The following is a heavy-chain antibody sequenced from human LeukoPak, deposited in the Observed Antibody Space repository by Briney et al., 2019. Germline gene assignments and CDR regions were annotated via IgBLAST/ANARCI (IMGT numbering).Heavy chain of an antibody. CDR2: ISSSSSYI. CDR1: GFTFSSYS. Sequence: GGSLRLSCAASGFTFSSYSMNWVRQAPGKGLEWVSSISSSSSYIYYADSVKGRFTISRDNAKNSLYLQMNSLRAEDTAVYYCARGFMVRGVIIDFDYWGQGTLVTVSS. J-gene: IGHJ4*02. D-gene: IGHD3-10*01. V-gene: IGHV3-21*01. CDR3: ARGFMVRGVIIDFDY.